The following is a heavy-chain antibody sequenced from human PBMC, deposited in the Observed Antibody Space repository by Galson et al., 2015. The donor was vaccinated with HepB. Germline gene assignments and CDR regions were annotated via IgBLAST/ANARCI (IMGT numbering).Heavy chain of an antibody. CDR3: AGAPLSGNYYYYYGMDV. D-gene: IGHD3-9*01. J-gene: IGHJ6*02. V-gene: IGHV5-10-1*01. CDR1: GYSFTSYW. Sequence: QSGAEVKKPGESLRISCNGSGYSFTSYWISWVRQMPGKGLEWMGRIDPSDSYTNYSPSFQGHVTISADKSISTAYLQWSSLKASDTAMYYCAGAPLSGNYYYYYGMDVWGQGTTVTVSS. CDR2: IDPSDSYT.